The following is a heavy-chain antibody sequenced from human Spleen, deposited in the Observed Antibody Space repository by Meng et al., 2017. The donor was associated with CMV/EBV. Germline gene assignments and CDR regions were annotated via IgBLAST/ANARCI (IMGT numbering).Heavy chain of an antibody. CDR1: GGSFSPYD. CDR2: INHGGSN. D-gene: IGHD6-19*01. V-gene: IGHV4-34*01. Sequence: VDGGSFSPYDWSWIRQYPGKGLEWIGKINHGGSNFYNQTIKSRVTISLDMSKNQFSLGMTSVTAAETAVYYCERDSSGWYDGYFDSWGQGTLVTVSS. CDR3: ERDSSGWYDGYFDS. J-gene: IGHJ4*02.